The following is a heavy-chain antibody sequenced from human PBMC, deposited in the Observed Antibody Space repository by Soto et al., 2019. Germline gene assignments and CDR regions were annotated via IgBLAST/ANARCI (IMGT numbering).Heavy chain of an antibody. CDR3: ARQSQAAPGAFDI. CDR1: GGTFSSYA. CDR2: IIPIFGTA. D-gene: IGHD6-13*01. J-gene: IGHJ3*02. V-gene: IGHV1-69*13. Sequence: ASVKVSCKASGGTFSSYAISWVRQAPGQGLEWMGGIIPIFGTANYAQKFQGRVTITADESTSTAYMELSSLRSEGTAVYYCARQSQAAPGAFDIWGQGTMVTVSS.